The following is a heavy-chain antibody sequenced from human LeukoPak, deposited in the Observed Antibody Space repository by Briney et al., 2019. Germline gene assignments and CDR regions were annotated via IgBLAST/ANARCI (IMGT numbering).Heavy chain of an antibody. Sequence: ASVNVSCKASGYTFTGYYIHWVRQAPGQGLEWMGWINPNSGGTNYAQKFQGRVTMTRDTSISTAYMELSRLRSDDTAVYYCAREDCSSTSCIDYWGQGTLVTVSS. CDR2: INPNSGGT. CDR3: AREDCSSTSCIDY. V-gene: IGHV1-2*02. J-gene: IGHJ4*02. D-gene: IGHD2-2*01. CDR1: GYTFTGYY.